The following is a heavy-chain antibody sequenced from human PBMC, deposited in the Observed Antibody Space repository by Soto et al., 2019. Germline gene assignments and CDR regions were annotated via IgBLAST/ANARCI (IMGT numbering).Heavy chain of an antibody. J-gene: IGHJ6*02. CDR2: ISSSSSTI. Sequence: GGSLRLSCAASGFTFSSYSMNWVRQAPGKGLEWVSYISSSSSTIYYADSVKGRFTISRDNAKNSLYLQMNSLRDEDTAVYYCARVAEWDFGITMVRDYYYGMDVWGQGTTVTVSS. CDR3: ARVAEWDFGITMVRDYYYGMDV. D-gene: IGHD3-10*01. CDR1: GFTFSSYS. V-gene: IGHV3-48*02.